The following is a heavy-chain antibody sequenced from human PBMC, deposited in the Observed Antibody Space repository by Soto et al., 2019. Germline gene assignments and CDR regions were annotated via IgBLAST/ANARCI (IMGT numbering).Heavy chain of an antibody. CDR3: ARGGVVITGYGMDV. Sequence: QVQLVQSGAEVRKPGSSVKVSYKASGGTFSSYAISWVRQAPGQGLEWMGGIIPIFGTINYAQEFQGSITITADKSTSTAYMELSSLRPEDTAVYYCARGGVVITGYGMDVWGQGTTVTVSS. CDR1: GGTFSSYA. V-gene: IGHV1-69*06. D-gene: IGHD3-22*01. J-gene: IGHJ6*02. CDR2: IIPIFGTI.